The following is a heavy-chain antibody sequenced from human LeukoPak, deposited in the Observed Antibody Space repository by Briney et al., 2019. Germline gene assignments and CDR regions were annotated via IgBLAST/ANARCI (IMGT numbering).Heavy chain of an antibody. CDR1: GFIVSNNY. V-gene: IGHV3-66*01. J-gene: IGHJ4*02. CDR2: IYRGGSS. D-gene: IGHD6-13*01. Sequence: QTGGSLRLSCVASGFIVSNNYMSWVRQAPGMGLEWVSTIYRGGSSFYADSVKGRFTISRDNSKNTLYLQMDSLRAEDTAVYYCASDLSTWFDWGQGTQVTVAS. CDR3: ASDLSTWFD.